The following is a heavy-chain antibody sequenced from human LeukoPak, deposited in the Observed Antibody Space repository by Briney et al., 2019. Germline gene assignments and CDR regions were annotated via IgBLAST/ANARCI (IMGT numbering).Heavy chain of an antibody. D-gene: IGHD6-13*01. J-gene: IGHJ5*02. Sequence: ASVKVSCKASGYTFTSYGISWVRQAPGQGLEWMGWISAYNGNTNYAQKLQGRVTMTTDTSTSTAYMELRSLRSDDTAVYYCARTDLYSSSDSNWFDPWGQGTLVTVSS. CDR2: ISAYNGNT. V-gene: IGHV1-18*01. CDR3: ARTDLYSSSDSNWFDP. CDR1: GYTFTSYG.